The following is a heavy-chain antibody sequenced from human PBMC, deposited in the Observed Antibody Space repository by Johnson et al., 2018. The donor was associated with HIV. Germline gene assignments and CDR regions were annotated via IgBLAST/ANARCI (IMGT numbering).Heavy chain of an antibody. CDR2: ISWNSGRI. D-gene: IGHD6-19*01. CDR1: GFTFSSYA. J-gene: IGHJ3*02. CDR3: AKEMAGPRDAFDI. V-gene: IGHV3-20*04. Sequence: VQLVESGGGVVRPGGSLRLSCAASGFTFSSYAMSWVRQAPGKGLEWVSGISWNSGRIGYADSVKGRFTISRDNAKNSLYLQMNSLRAEDTALYYCAKEMAGPRDAFDIWGQGTMVTVSS.